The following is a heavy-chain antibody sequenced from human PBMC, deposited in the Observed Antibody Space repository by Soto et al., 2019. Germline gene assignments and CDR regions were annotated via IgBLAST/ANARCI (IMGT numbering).Heavy chain of an antibody. CDR1: GFTFSSYD. Sequence: VKLVESGGGLVQPAGSLRLSCAASGFTFSSYDMHWVRQPTGRGLEWVSAHGTADDTYYPDPVKGRFTISRENAENSLYLQMNTLRAGHKAVYYWVRARGAEWFGEQISWGQGTLVIVSS. J-gene: IGHJ4*02. D-gene: IGHD3-10*01. CDR2: HGTADDT. CDR3: VRARGAEWFGEQIS. V-gene: IGHV3-13*04.